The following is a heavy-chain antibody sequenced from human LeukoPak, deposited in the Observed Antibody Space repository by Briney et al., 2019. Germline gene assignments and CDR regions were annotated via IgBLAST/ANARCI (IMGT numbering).Heavy chain of an antibody. CDR1: GFTFDDYA. D-gene: IGHD6-13*01. CDR3: AKEGAEAVTIDC. Sequence: GGSLRLSCAASGFTFDDYAMHWVRQAPGKGLEWVSGISWKSGSIGYADSVKGRFTISRDNAKNSLYLQMNSLRAEDTALYYCAKEGAEAVTIDCWGQGTLVTVSS. J-gene: IGHJ4*02. CDR2: ISWKSGSI. V-gene: IGHV3-9*01.